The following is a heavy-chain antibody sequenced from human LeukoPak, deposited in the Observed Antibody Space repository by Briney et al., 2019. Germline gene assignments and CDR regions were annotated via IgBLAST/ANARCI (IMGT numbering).Heavy chain of an antibody. J-gene: IGHJ6*02. Sequence: GGSLRLSCAASGFTFSSYWMHWVRHAPGKGLVWVSRINSDGSSTSYADSVKGRFTISRDNAKNTLYLQMNSLRAEDTAVCYCERDLHDCSINYYYYGMDVWGQGTTVTVSS. CDR3: ERDLHDCSINYYYYGMDV. CDR2: INSDGSST. CDR1: GFTFSSYW. D-gene: IGHD4-11*01. V-gene: IGHV3-74*01.